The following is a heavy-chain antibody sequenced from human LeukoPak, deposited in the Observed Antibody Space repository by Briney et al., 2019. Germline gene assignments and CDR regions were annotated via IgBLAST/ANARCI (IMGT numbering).Heavy chain of an antibody. CDR1: GDPITSANW. CDR2: ISHSGAT. CDR3: VRGDDYIFDY. D-gene: IGHD4-11*01. Sequence: PSETLSLTCAVSGDPITSANWWSWVRQSPGKGLEWIGEISHSGATNHNPSLKSRVTMSLDKSKNQLSLRVNSVTAADAAVYYCVRGDDYIFDYWGHGTLVTVSS. J-gene: IGHJ4*01. V-gene: IGHV4-4*02.